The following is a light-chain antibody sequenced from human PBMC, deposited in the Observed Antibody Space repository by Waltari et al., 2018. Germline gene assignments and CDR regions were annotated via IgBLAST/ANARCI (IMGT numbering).Light chain of an antibody. Sequence: QSVLTQPPSASGTTGQRVTISCSGSSSNIGGNIVNWYRQVPGTAPKLLIHSNGLRPSGVPDRFSGSKSGTSASLAISGLQSEDEADYYCVAWDDTLSGMVFGGGTKLTVL. V-gene: IGLV1-44*01. CDR3: VAWDDTLSGMV. J-gene: IGLJ3*02. CDR1: SSNIGGNI. CDR2: SNG.